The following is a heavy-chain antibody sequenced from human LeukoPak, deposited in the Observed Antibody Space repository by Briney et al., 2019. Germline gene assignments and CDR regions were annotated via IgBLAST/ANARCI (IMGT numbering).Heavy chain of an antibody. CDR1: GFTFDDYA. J-gene: IGHJ4*02. V-gene: IGHV3-30*18. CDR2: ISFDGSDE. Sequence: GGSLRLSCAASGFTFDDYAMHWVRQAPGKGLEWVAVISFDGSDEYYEDSVKGRFTISRDNSKNTLYLQMNSLRPEDTAVYYCAKEQGRDGSFDYWGQGTLVTVSS. CDR3: AKEQGRDGSFDY. D-gene: IGHD5-24*01.